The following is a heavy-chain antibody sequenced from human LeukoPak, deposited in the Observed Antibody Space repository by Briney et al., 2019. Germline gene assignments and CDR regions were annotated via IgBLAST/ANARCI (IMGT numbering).Heavy chain of an antibody. CDR2: MNPNSGNT. Sequence: GASVKVSCKASGYTFTSYDIDWVRQATGQGLEWMGWMNPNSGNTGYAQKFQGRVTMTRNTSISTAYMELSSLRSEDTAVYYCATSYDSSGYYYYYYGMDVWGQGTTVTVSS. D-gene: IGHD3-22*01. CDR3: ATSYDSSGYYYYYYGMDV. V-gene: IGHV1-8*01. J-gene: IGHJ6*02. CDR1: GYTFTSYD.